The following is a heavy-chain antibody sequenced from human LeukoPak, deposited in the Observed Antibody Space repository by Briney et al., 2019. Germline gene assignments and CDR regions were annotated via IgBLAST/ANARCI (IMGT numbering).Heavy chain of an antibody. J-gene: IGHJ4*02. Sequence: SETLSLTCTVSGGSISSGSYYWSWIRQPAGKGLEWIGRIYTSGSTNYNPSLKSRVTISVDTSKNQFSLKLSSVTAADTAVYYCARSDLPSYWAYGSGSYTHFDYWGQGTLVTVSS. CDR2: IYTSGST. D-gene: IGHD3-10*01. CDR1: GGSISSGSYY. V-gene: IGHV4-61*02. CDR3: ARSDLPSYWAYGSGSYTHFDY.